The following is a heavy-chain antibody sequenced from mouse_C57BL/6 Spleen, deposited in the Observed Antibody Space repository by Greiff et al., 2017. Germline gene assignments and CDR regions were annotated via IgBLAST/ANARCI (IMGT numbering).Heavy chain of an antibody. CDR1: GYTFTSYW. V-gene: IGHV1-69*01. CDR3: ATDGSSNAMDY. CDR2: IDPSASYT. D-gene: IGHD1-1*01. J-gene: IGHJ4*01. Sequence: QVQLQQPGADLVMPGASVKLSCKASGYTFTSYWMHWVTQSPGQGLEWIGEIDPSASYTNYNQKFKGQSTLTIDKSSSTAYMPLSSLTSDYSAVYYCATDGSSNAMDYWGQGTSVTVSS.